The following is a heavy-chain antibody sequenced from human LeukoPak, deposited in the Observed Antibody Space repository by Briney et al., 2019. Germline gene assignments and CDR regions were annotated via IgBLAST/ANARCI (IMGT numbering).Heavy chain of an antibody. D-gene: IGHD6-13*01. J-gene: IGHJ4*02. Sequence: ATSVKVSCKASGYTFSVYYIHWLRQAPGQGLEWLGWINPNNGGTLYSQKFQGGVTMSRDTSISAVYMELNRLTTDDTAVYFCARGVATTGAKFFDYWGQGTLVTVSS. V-gene: IGHV1-2*02. CDR2: INPNNGGT. CDR3: ARGVATTGAKFFDY. CDR1: GYTFSVYY.